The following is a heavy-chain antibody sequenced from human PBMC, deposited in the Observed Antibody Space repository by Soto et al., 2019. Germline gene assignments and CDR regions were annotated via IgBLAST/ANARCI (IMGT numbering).Heavy chain of an antibody. CDR3: ARDRWIQLWSSPLDY. V-gene: IGHV3-48*01. D-gene: IGHD5-18*01. J-gene: IGHJ4*02. CDR1: GFTFSSYS. Sequence: PGGSLRLSCAASGFTFSSYSMNWVRQAPGKGLEWVSYISSSSSTIYYADSVKGRSTISRDNAKNSLYLQMNSLRAEDTAVYYCARDRWIQLWSSPLDYWGQGTLVTVSS. CDR2: ISSSSSTI.